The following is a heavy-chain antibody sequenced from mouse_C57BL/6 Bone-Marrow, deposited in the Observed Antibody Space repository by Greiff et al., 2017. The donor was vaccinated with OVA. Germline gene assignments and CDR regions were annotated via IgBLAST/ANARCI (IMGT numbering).Heavy chain of an antibody. Sequence: VQLKQSGPVLVKPGASVKMSCKASGYTFTDYYMNWVKQSHGKSLEWIGVINPYNGGTSYNQKFKGKATLTVDKSSSTAYMELNSLTSEDSAVYYCARTYYYGSRFYAMDYWGQGTSVTVSS. CDR2: INPYNGGT. J-gene: IGHJ4*01. CDR1: GYTFTDYY. D-gene: IGHD1-1*01. V-gene: IGHV1-19*01. CDR3: ARTYYYGSRFYAMDY.